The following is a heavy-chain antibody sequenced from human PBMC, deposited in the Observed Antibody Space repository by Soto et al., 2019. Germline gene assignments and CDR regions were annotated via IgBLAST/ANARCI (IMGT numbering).Heavy chain of an antibody. D-gene: IGHD2-2*02. V-gene: IGHV3-30*04. CDR3: AKDRGVVPAAIVEYYYYGMDV. Sequence: QVQLVESGGGVVQPGRSLRLSCAASGFTFSSYAMHWVRQAPGKGLEWVAVISYDGSNKYYADSVKGRFTISRDNSKNTLYLQMNSLRAEDTAVYYCAKDRGVVPAAIVEYYYYGMDVWGQGTTVTVSS. CDR2: ISYDGSNK. J-gene: IGHJ6*02. CDR1: GFTFSSYA.